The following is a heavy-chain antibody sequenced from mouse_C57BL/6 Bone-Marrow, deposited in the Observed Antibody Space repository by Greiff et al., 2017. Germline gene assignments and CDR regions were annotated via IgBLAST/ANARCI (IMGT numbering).Heavy chain of an antibody. J-gene: IGHJ4*01. V-gene: IGHV5-15*01. CDR3: AREGDDYGSYYYAMDY. Sequence: EVKLLESGGGLVQPGGSLKLSCAASGFTFSDYGMAWVRQAPRKGPEWVAFISNLAYSIYYADTVTGRFTITRENAKNTLYLEMSSLRSEDTALYYCAREGDDYGSYYYAMDYWGQGTSVTVSS. D-gene: IGHD1-1*01. CDR2: ISNLAYSI. CDR1: GFTFSDYG.